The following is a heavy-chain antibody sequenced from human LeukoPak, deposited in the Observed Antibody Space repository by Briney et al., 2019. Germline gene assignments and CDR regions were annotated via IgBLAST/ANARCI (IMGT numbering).Heavy chain of an antibody. J-gene: IGHJ4*02. Sequence: GGSLRLSCAASGFTFSKSPMTWVRQALGKGLEWVSTISDSGGDTYHADSVKGRFTISRDNSMNRLYLQMNSLRAEDTAIYYCATGAYFADWGQGTLVTVSP. D-gene: IGHD2-21*01. CDR1: GFTFSKSP. V-gene: IGHV3-23*01. CDR2: ISDSGGDT. CDR3: ATGAYFAD.